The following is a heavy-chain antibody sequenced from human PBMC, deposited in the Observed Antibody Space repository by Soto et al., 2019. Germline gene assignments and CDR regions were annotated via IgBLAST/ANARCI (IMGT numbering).Heavy chain of an antibody. D-gene: IGHD2-2*01. V-gene: IGHV3-33*01. CDR3: ARDRVVVVPAATKYGMDV. Sequence: QVQLVESGGGVVQPGRSLRLSCAASVFTFSSYGMHWVRQAPGKGLEWVAVIWYDGSNKYYADSVKGRFTISRDNSKNTLYLQMNTLRAEDTAVYYCARDRVVVVPAATKYGMDVWGQGTTVTVSS. CDR1: VFTFSSYG. CDR2: IWYDGSNK. J-gene: IGHJ6*02.